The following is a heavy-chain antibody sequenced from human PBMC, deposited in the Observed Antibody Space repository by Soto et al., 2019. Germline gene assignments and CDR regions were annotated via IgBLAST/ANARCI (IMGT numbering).Heavy chain of an antibody. V-gene: IGHV1-46*01. CDR3: ARASGSDFWSGYSPPYYYYYGMDV. CDR2: INPSGGST. Sequence: ASVEVSCKAAGYTVTSYYIHWGRQDTGQGLEWMGIINPSGGSTSYAQKFQGRVTMTRDTSTSTVYMELSSLRSEDTAVYYCARASGSDFWSGYSPPYYYYYGMDVWGQGTTVTVSS. CDR1: GYTVTSYY. D-gene: IGHD3-3*01. J-gene: IGHJ6*02.